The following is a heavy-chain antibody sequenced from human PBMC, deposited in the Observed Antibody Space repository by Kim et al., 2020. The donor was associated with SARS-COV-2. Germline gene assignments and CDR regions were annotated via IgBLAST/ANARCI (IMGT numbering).Heavy chain of an antibody. CDR2: IYYSGST. CDR1: GGSISSYY. CDR3: ARSETWNDFDY. V-gene: IGHV4-59*01. D-gene: IGHD1-1*01. J-gene: IGHJ4*02. Sequence: SETLSLTCTVSGGSISSYYWSWIRQPPGKGLEWIGHIYYSGSTNYNPSLKSRVTISVDTSKNQFSLKLSSVTAADTAVYYCARSETWNDFDYWGQGTLVTVSS.